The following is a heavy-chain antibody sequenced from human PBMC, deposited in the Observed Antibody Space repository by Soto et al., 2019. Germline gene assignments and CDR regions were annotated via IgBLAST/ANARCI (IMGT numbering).Heavy chain of an antibody. CDR2: INDTGNI. V-gene: IGHV4-34*01. J-gene: IGHJ6*03. CDR1: GGSFSGYQ. D-gene: IGHD3-10*01. Sequence: QVQLQQWGAGLLKPSETLSLTCAVYGGSFSGYQWTWIRQTPGNGLEWIGEINDTGNINYNPSLKSRVTIFIATHKKQSYLKLSSGTAADTAVYYWARGLIVWFGELSRRGGYYYYMDVWGKGTTVTVSS. CDR3: ARGLIVWFGELSRRGGYYYYMDV.